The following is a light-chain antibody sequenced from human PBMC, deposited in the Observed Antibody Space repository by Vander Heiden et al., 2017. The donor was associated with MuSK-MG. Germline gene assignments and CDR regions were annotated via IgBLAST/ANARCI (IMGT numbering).Light chain of an antibody. CDR1: QSVSSY. Sequence: EIVLTQSPATLSLSPGERATRSCRASQSVSSYLDWYKQKPGQAPRLLIYDASNRDTGIPARFSGSWYGTYFTLTISSLEPEDFAVYYCQQRSNWPPWAFGQGTKVEIK. J-gene: IGKJ1*01. CDR3: QQRSNWPPWA. V-gene: IGKV3-11*01. CDR2: DAS.